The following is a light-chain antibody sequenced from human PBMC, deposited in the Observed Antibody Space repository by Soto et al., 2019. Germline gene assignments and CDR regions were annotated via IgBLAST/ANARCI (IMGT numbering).Light chain of an antibody. CDR1: QSISSW. CDR3: QQYNSYSLT. J-gene: IGKJ1*01. V-gene: IGKV1-5*01. CDR2: DAS. Sequence: DIQMTQSPSTLSASVGDRVTITCLASQSISSWLAWYQQKPGKAPKLLIYDASRFESGVPSRFSGSGSGTEFTLTISSLQPDDFATYYCQQYNSYSLTFGQGTRVEIK.